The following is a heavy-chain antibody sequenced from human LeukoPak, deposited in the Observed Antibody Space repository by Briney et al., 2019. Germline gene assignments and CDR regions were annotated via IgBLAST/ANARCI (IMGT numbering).Heavy chain of an antibody. J-gene: IGHJ1*01. CDR2: IYYSGST. V-gene: IGHV4-39*01. CDR1: GGSISSSSYY. CDR3: ARLRRDGYKMNQYFQH. D-gene: IGHD5-24*01. Sequence: SETLSLTCTVSGGSISSSSYYWGWIRQPPGKGLEWIGSIYYSGSTYYNPSLKSRVTISVDTSKNQFSLKLSPVTAADTAVYYCARLRRDGYKMNQYFQHWGQGTLVTVSS.